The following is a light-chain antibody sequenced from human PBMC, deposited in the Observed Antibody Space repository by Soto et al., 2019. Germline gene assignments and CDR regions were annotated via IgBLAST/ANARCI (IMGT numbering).Light chain of an antibody. J-gene: IGKJ5*01. CDR2: GAS. V-gene: IGKV3-20*01. CDR3: KQYSSSPIT. CDR1: QSFSSTY. Sequence: EIVLTQSPGTLSLSPGERATLSCRASQSFSSTYLAWYQQKPGQAPRLLIYGASSRATGIPDRFSGGGSGTDFSLTIRRLDPEDFAVYYCKQYSSSPITFGQGTRLEI.